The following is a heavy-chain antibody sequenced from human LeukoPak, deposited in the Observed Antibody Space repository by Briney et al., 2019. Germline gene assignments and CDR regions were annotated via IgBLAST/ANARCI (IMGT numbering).Heavy chain of an antibody. D-gene: IGHD3-3*02. V-gene: IGHV4-59*01. CDR3: ARGGGIRSAFDI. Sequence: SETLSLTCTVSGGSISRYYWSWIRQPPGKGLEWIGYIYYSGSTNYNPSLKSRVTISVDTSKNQFSLKLSSVTAADTAVYYCARGGGIRSAFDIWGQGTMVTVSS. J-gene: IGHJ3*02. CDR1: GGSISRYY. CDR2: IYYSGST.